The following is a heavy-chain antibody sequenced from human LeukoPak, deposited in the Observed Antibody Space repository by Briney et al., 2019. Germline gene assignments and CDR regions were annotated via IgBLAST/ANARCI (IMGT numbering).Heavy chain of an antibody. D-gene: IGHD3-10*01. CDR1: GGSIRSYY. V-gene: IGHV4-59*05. CDR2: IYYSGSP. Sequence: SETLSLTCTVSGGSIRSYYWSWIRQPPGKGLEWIGSIYYSGSPYYNPSLKSRVTISVDTSKKQFSLKLSSVTAADTAVYYCARHVGFITMVRGVINNNWFDPWGQGTLVTVSS. J-gene: IGHJ5*02. CDR3: ARHVGFITMVRGVINNNWFDP.